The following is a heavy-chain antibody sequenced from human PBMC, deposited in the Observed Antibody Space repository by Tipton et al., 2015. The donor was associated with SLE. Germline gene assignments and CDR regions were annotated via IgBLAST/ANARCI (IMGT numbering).Heavy chain of an antibody. Sequence: TLSLTCTVSGGSISSYYWSWIRQPPGKGLEWIGYIYYSGSTNNNPSLKSRVTISVDTSKNQFSLKLSSVTAADTAVYYCARVGWELKDYYYMDVWGKGTTVTVSS. D-gene: IGHD1-26*01. V-gene: IGHV4-59*01. CDR2: IYYSGST. CDR3: ARVGWELKDYYYMDV. CDR1: GGSISSYY. J-gene: IGHJ6*03.